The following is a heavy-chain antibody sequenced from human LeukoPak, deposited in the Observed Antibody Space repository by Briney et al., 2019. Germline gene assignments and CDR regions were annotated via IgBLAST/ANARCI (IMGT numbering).Heavy chain of an antibody. CDR1: GYTFTSYG. Sequence: ASVKVSCKASGYTFTSYGINWVRQAPGQGLEWMGWINTYNGNTNYAQKLQGRVTMTTDTSTTTAYMELGSLRSDDTAVYYCARNSHGYSSGWLQFNFDYWGQGTLVTVSS. J-gene: IGHJ4*02. CDR2: INTYNGNT. D-gene: IGHD6-19*01. CDR3: ARNSHGYSSGWLQFNFDY. V-gene: IGHV1-18*01.